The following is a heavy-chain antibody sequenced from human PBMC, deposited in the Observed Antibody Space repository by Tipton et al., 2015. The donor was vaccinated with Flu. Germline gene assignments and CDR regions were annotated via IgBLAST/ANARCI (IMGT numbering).Heavy chain of an antibody. CDR1: GGSISSGGYY. CDR3: AGDRGYYGSGSYYNVGWFDP. Sequence: TLSLTCTVSGGSISSGGYYWSWIRQHPGKGLEWIGYIYYSGSTYYNPSLKSRVTISVDTSKNQFSLKLSSVTAADTAVYYCAGDRGYYGSGSYYNVGWFDPWGQGTLVTVSS. CDR2: IYYSGST. J-gene: IGHJ5*02. D-gene: IGHD3-10*01. V-gene: IGHV4-31*03.